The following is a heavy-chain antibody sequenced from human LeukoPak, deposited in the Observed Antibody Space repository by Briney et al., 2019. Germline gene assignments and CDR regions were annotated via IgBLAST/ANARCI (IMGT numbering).Heavy chain of an antibody. CDR3: ARDRYYDSSDY. V-gene: IGHV3-21*04. CDR2: ISSSSSYI. CDR1: GFTFSSYS. Sequence: GGSLRLSCAASGFTFSSYSMNWVRQAPGKGLEWVSSISSSSSYIYSADSVKGRFTISRDNAKNSLYLQMNSLRAEDTAVYYCARDRYYDSSDYWGQGTLVTVSS. J-gene: IGHJ4*02. D-gene: IGHD3-22*01.